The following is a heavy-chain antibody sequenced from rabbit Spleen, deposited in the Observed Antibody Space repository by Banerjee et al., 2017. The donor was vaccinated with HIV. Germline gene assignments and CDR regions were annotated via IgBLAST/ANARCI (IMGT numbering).Heavy chain of an antibody. J-gene: IGHJ4*01. CDR1: RFSFSSVHW. CDR3: ARSYAGYAVDGVATFDL. CDR2: IYAGMTGTI. D-gene: IGHD6-1*01. Sequence: QSLEESGGGLVKPGASLTLTCTASRFSFSSVHWIYWVRQAPGKGLEWIGTIYAGMTGTIDYATWAKGRFTCSKTSSTTVTLQMTSLTVADTATYFCARSYAGYAVDGVATFDLWGPGTLVTVS. V-gene: IGHV1S40*01.